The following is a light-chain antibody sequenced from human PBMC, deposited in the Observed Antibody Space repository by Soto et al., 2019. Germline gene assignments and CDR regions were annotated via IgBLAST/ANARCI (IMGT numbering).Light chain of an antibody. J-gene: IGLJ1*01. V-gene: IGLV2-14*01. CDR1: SXDVGGYNY. CDR2: EVS. Sequence: QSALTQPASVSGSPGQSITISCTGTSXDVGGYNYVSWYQQHPGKAPKLMIYEVSNRPSGVSNRFSGSKSGNTASLTISGLQAEDEADYYCSSYTSSSTLFGTGTKVNIL. CDR3: SSYTSSSTL.